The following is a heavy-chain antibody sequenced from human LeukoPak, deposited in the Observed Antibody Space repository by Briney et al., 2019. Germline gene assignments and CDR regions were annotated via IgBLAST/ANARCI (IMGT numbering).Heavy chain of an antibody. J-gene: IGHJ4*02. CDR1: GYTFTGYY. Sequence: ASVKVSCKASGYTFTGYYMHWVRQAPGQGLEWMGWINPNSGGTNYAQKFQGRVTMTRDTSISTAYMELSRLRSDDTAVYYCARDRSSSWRELDYWGQGTLVTVSS. CDR2: INPNSGGT. CDR3: ARDRSSSWRELDY. V-gene: IGHV1-2*02. D-gene: IGHD6-13*01.